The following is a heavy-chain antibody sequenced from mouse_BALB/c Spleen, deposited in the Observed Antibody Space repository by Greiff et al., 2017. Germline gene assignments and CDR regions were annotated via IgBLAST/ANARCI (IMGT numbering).Heavy chain of an antibody. CDR3: ARNEPSIYYGNLVSYFDY. CDR1: GFSLTSYG. D-gene: IGHD2-1*01. Sequence: VQLKQSGPGLVQPSQSLSITCTVSGFSLTSYGVHWVRQSPGKGLEWLGVIWSGGSTDYNAAFISRLSISKDNSKSQVFFKMNSLQANDTAIYYCARNEPSIYYGNLVSYFDYWGQGTTLTVSS. CDR2: IWSGGST. J-gene: IGHJ2*01. V-gene: IGHV2-2*02.